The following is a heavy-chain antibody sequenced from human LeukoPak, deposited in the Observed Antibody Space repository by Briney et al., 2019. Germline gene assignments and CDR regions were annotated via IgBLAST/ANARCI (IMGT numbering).Heavy chain of an antibody. CDR1: GGTFSNYA. CDR2: INAGNGNT. J-gene: IGHJ4*02. CDR3: ARDKTQYGDYVGY. Sequence: ASVKVSCKASGGTFSNYAINWVRQAPGQRLEWMGWINAGNGNTKYSQKFQGRVTITRDTSASTAYMELSSLRSEDTAVYYCARDKTQYGDYVGYWGQGTLVTVSS. V-gene: IGHV1-3*01. D-gene: IGHD4-17*01.